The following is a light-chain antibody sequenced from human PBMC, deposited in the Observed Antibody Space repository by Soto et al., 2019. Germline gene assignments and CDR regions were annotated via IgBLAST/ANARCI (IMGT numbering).Light chain of an antibody. Sequence: QSVLTQPASVSGSPGQSITISCTGTSSDVGGYNYVSWYQHHPGKAPKLIIYDVTTRPSGVSNPFSGSKSGNTASLTISGLQPEDEADYYCSSYTTSNTRQIVFGTGTKVT. CDR3: SSYTTSNTRQIV. CDR1: SSDVGGYNY. V-gene: IGLV2-14*03. CDR2: DVT. J-gene: IGLJ1*01.